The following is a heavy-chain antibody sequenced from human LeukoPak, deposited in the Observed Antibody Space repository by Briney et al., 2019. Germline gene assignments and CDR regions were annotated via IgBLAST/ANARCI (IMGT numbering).Heavy chain of an antibody. V-gene: IGHV4-59*01. CDR1: GGSIISFY. D-gene: IGHD2-15*01. CDR3: ARVPCSGGSCYGGYYYHMDV. CDR2: IYYSGST. J-gene: IGHJ6*03. Sequence: SETLSLTCTVSGGSIISFYWSWIRQPPGKGLEWIGYIYYSGSTNYNPSLKSRVTISVDTSKNQFSLKLSSVTAADTAVYYCARVPCSGGSCYGGYYYHMDVWGKGTTVTVSS.